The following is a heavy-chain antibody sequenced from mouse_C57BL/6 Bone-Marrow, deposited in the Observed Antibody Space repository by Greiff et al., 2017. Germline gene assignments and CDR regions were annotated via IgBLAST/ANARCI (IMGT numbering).Heavy chain of an antibody. CDR2: ISDGGSYT. V-gene: IGHV5-4*01. J-gene: IGHJ2*01. CDR3: ARDSGPNYYGSGYFDY. D-gene: IGHD1-1*01. CDR1: GFTFSSYA. Sequence: EVKLVESGGGLVKPGGSLKLSCAASGFTFSSYAMSWVRQTPEKRLAWVATISDGGSYTYYPDNVKGRFTISRDNAKNNLYLQMSHLKSEDTAMYYCARDSGPNYYGSGYFDYWGQGTTLTVSS.